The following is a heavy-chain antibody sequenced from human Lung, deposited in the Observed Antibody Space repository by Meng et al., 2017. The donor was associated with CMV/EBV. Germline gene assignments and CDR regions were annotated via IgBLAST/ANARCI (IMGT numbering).Heavy chain of an antibody. Sequence: SXTXSLXCTVSGGSISSGGYYWSWIRQHPGKGLEWIGYIYYSGSTYYNPSLKSRVTISVDTSKNQFSLKLSSVTAADTAVYYCARGLKYYEYVWGIWGQGTLVTVSS. V-gene: IGHV4-31*03. CDR2: IYYSGST. CDR3: ARGLKYYEYVWGI. CDR1: GGSISSGGYY. D-gene: IGHD3-16*01. J-gene: IGHJ4*02.